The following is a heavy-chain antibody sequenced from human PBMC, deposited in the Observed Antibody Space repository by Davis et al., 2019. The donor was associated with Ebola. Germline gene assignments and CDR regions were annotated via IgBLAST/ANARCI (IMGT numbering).Heavy chain of an antibody. CDR2: ISYDGSNK. CDR3: AKTHNTYYYDSSGYVDY. CDR1: GFTFSSYA. J-gene: IGHJ4*02. D-gene: IGHD3-22*01. V-gene: IGHV3-30-3*02. Sequence: PGGSLRLSCAASGFTFSSYAMHWVRQAPGKGLEWVAVISYDGSNKYYADSVKGRFTISRDNSKNTLYLQMNSLRAEDTAVYYCAKTHNTYYYDSSGYVDYWGQGTLVTVSS.